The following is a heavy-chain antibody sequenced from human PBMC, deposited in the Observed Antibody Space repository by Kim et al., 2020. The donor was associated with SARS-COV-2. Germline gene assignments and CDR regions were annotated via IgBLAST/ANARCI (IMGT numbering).Heavy chain of an antibody. D-gene: IGHD3-10*01. J-gene: IGHJ5*02. CDR2: IYYSGST. V-gene: IGHV4-59*01. CDR1: GGSISSYY. CDR3: ARESMTYGSGMSGWFDP. Sequence: SETLSLTCTVSGGSISSYYWSWIRQPPGKGLEWIGYIYYSGSTNYNPSLKSRVTISVDTSKNQFSLKLSSVTAADTAVYYCARESMTYGSGMSGWFDPWGQGTLVTVSS.